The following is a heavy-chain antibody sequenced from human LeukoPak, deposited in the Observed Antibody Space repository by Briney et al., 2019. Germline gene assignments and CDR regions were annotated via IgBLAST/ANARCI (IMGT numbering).Heavy chain of an antibody. Sequence: ASVKVSCKASGYTFTSYAMHWVRQAPGQRLEWMGWINAGNGNTKYSQKFQGRVTITRDTSASTAYMELSSLRSEDTAVYYCARGLRYLDWFIIKGEDYFDYWGQGTLVTVSS. CDR2: INAGNGNT. J-gene: IGHJ4*02. CDR3: ARGLRYLDWFIIKGEDYFDY. D-gene: IGHD3-9*01. V-gene: IGHV1-3*01. CDR1: GYTFTSYA.